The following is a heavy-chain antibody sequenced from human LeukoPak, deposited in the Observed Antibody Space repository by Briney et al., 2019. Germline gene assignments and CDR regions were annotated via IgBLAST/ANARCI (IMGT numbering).Heavy chain of an antibody. CDR3: ARGEAYSSGWYPPSHFDY. V-gene: IGHV3-66*01. CDR1: GFTFSSYS. D-gene: IGHD6-19*01. CDR2: ISGGDTT. Sequence: PGGSLRLSCAASGFTFSSYSMNWVRQAPGKGLEWVSLISGGDTTHYADSVKGRFTISRDTSKNTVYLQMNSLRAEDTAVYYCARGEAYSSGWYPPSHFDYWGQGTLVTVSS. J-gene: IGHJ4*02.